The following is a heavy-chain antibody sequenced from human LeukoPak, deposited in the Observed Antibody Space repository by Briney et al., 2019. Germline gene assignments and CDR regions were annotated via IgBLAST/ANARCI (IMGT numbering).Heavy chain of an antibody. CDR3: ARRGGSGRSFDY. D-gene: IGHD3-10*01. CDR1: GGSVSSGSYY. V-gene: IGHV4-61*01. J-gene: IGHJ4*02. CDR2: IYYSGST. Sequence: SETLSLTCTISGGSVSSGSYYWSWIRQPPGKGLEWIGYIYYSGSTNYNPSLKSRVTISVDTSKNQFSLKVTSVTAADTAVYYCARRGGSGRSFDYWGQGTLVTVSS.